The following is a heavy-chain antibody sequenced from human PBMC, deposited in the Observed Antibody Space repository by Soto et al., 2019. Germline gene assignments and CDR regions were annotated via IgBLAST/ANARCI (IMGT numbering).Heavy chain of an antibody. Sequence: PSETLSLTCAVSGYSISSGYYWGWIRQPPGKGLEWIGNIYHSGSTYYNPSLKSRVTISVDTSKNQFSLKLSSVTAADTAVYYCAREKSNNWYWDYWGQGTLVTVSS. V-gene: IGHV4-38-2*02. D-gene: IGHD6-13*01. CDR2: IYHSGST. J-gene: IGHJ4*02. CDR3: AREKSNNWYWDY. CDR1: GYSISSGYY.